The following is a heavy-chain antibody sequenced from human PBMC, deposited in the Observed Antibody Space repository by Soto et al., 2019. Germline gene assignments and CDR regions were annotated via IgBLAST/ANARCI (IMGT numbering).Heavy chain of an antibody. Sequence: QPGGSLTLSCAASGFPFSSYAMSWVRQAPGKGLEWVSTINSAGSTFYADSVKGRFTISRGNSKNTLYLQMNNLRAEDTAVYYCAKRSPYYFDYWGQGTLVTVSS. V-gene: IGHV3-23*01. J-gene: IGHJ4*02. CDR1: GFPFSSYA. CDR2: INSAGST. CDR3: AKRSPYYFDY.